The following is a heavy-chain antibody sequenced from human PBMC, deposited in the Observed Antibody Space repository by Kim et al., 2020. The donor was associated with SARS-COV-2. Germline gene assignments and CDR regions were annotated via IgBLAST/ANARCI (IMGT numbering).Heavy chain of an antibody. CDR2: IT. CDR3: ARDDDLSFDY. J-gene: IGHJ4*02. V-gene: IGHV1-69*04. D-gene: IGHD2-21*02. Sequence: ITNYAPQCQGRVTITADKSTSTAYMELSSLRSEDTAVYYCARDDDLSFDYWGQGTLVTVSS.